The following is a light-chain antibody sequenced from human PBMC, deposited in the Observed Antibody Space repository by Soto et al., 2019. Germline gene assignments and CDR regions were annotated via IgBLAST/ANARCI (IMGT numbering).Light chain of an antibody. V-gene: IGKV1-5*03. CDR3: QHLFP. CDR1: QSISSW. CDR2: KAS. J-gene: IGKJ3*01. Sequence: DIQMTQSPSTLSASVGDRVTITCRASQSISSWLAWYQQKPGKAPKLLIYKASSLESGVPSRFSGSGSGTEFTLTISSLQPDDFATYYCQHLFPFGPGTKVDIK.